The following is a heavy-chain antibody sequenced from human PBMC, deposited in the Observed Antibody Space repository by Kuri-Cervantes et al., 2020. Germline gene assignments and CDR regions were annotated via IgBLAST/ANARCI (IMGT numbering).Heavy chain of an antibody. V-gene: IGHV3-23*01. Sequence: GGSLRLSCAASGFTFNSCGMHWVRQAPGKGLEWVSAISGSGGSTYYADSVKGRFTISRDNSKNTLYLQMNSLRAEDTAVYYCARAREEGELRYYYYYMDVWGKGTTVTDSS. J-gene: IGHJ6*03. CDR2: ISGSGGST. CDR1: GFTFNSCG. D-gene: IGHD1-7*01. CDR3: ARAREEGELRYYYYYMDV.